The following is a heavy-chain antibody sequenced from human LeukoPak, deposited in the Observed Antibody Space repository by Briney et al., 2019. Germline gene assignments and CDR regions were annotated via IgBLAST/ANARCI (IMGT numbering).Heavy chain of an antibody. V-gene: IGHV1-18*01. J-gene: IGHJ4*02. CDR2: ISNYNGDT. CDR1: GYTFITYP. CDR3: ARATYYDILTGLNY. Sequence: ASVTVSCKASGYTFITYPINWVRQAPGQGLEWMGWISNYNGDTTYAQKFQGRVTMTTDTSTNTAYMELRSLTSDDTAIYYCARATYYDILTGLNYWGQGTLVTVSP. D-gene: IGHD3-9*01.